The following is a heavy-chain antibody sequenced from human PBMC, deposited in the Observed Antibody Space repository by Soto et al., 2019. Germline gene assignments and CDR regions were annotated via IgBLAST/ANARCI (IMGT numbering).Heavy chain of an antibody. CDR3: APVGIGTKTVDY. Sequence: QRELQESGPGLVKPSETLSLTCIVSGGSVSSSTYYWAWIRQFPGKGLEWIGSIYYSGSTYYNPSLKSRITISIDRSKNQFSLKLTSVTAADTAVYYCAPVGIGTKTVDYWGQGTLVTVSS. D-gene: IGHD1-26*01. CDR2: IYYSGST. V-gene: IGHV4-39*01. CDR1: GGSVSSSTYY. J-gene: IGHJ4*02.